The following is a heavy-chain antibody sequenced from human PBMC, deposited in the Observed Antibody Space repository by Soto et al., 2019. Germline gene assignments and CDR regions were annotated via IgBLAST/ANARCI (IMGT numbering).Heavy chain of an antibody. CDR2: ISESGGST. CDR1: GFSFSNYA. CDR3: ATRNYFDRSGYYYYYFDY. J-gene: IGHJ4*02. D-gene: IGHD3-22*01. Sequence: GGSLRLSCVASGFSFSNYAMSWVRQAPGKGLDWVSGISESGGSTYYADSVKGRFTISRDNSKNTVFLQINSLRAEDTAVYCCATRNYFDRSGYYYYYFDYWGQGALVTVSS. V-gene: IGHV3-23*01.